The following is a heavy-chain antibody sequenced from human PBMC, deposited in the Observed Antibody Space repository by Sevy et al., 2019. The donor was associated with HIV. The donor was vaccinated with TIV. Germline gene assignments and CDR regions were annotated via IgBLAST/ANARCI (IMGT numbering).Heavy chain of an antibody. CDR3: AIDPRDGGDY. CDR1: GFIFSSYS. Sequence: GGSLRLSCAASGFIFSSYSMNWVRQAPGKWLEWISYISTGSTTIYYADSVKGRFTVSRDNARSSLFLQMNSLRDEDTAVYYCAIDPRDGGDYWGQGTLVTVSS. CDR2: ISTGSTTI. V-gene: IGHV3-48*02. D-gene: IGHD3-16*01. J-gene: IGHJ4*02.